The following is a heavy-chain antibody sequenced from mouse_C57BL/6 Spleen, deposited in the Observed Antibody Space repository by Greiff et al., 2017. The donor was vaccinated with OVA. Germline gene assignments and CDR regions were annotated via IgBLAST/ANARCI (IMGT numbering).Heavy chain of an antibody. V-gene: IGHV5-17*01. D-gene: IGHD2-4*01. CDR3: ARVPLYYDYEGDAMDY. CDR1: GFTFSDYG. J-gene: IGHJ4*01. Sequence: DVKLVESGGGLVKPGGSLKLSCAASGFTFSDYGMHWVRQAPEKGLEWVAYISSGSSTIYYADTVKGRFTISRDNAKNTLFLQMTSLRSEDTAMYYCARVPLYYDYEGDAMDYWGQGTSVTVSS. CDR2: ISSGSSTI.